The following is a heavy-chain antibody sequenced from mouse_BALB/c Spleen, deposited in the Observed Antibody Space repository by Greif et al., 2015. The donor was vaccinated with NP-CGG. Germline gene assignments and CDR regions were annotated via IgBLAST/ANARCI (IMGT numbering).Heavy chain of an antibody. CDR2: ISSGGST. V-gene: IGHV5-6-5*01. D-gene: IGHD2-14*01. Sequence: EVKLMESGGGLVKPGGSLKLSCAASGFTFSSYAMSWVRQTPEKRLEWVASISSGGSTYYPDSVKGRFTISRDNARNILYLQMSSLRSEDTAMYYCARDYRYDEGAWFACWGQGTLVTVSA. CDR3: ARDYRYDEGAWFAC. J-gene: IGHJ3*01. CDR1: GFTFSSYA.